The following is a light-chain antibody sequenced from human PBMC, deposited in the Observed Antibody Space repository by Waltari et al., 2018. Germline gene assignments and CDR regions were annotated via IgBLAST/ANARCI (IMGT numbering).Light chain of an antibody. Sequence: AIRMTQSPSSFSPSIGDRVTITCRASQGISSYLAWSQQKPGKAPKLLIYAASTLQSGVPSRFSGSGSGTDFTLTISCLQSEDFATYYCQHYYISPWTFGQGTKVEIE. J-gene: IGKJ1*01. V-gene: IGKV1-8*01. CDR3: QHYYISPWT. CDR1: QGISSY. CDR2: AAS.